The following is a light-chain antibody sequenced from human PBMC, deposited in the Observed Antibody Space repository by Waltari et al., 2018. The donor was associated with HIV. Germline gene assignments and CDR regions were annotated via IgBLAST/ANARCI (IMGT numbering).Light chain of an antibody. Sequence: SALTHPASASGSPGQSITIPCTGTSSDINGSNYASWYQQHPGKAPKLMIYDVSNRPSGVSNRFSGSKSGNTASLTISGLQAEDEADYYCSSYTSSSTLVVFGGGTKLTVL. CDR2: DVS. J-gene: IGLJ2*01. CDR1: SSDINGSNY. CDR3: SSYTSSSTLVV. V-gene: IGLV2-14*01.